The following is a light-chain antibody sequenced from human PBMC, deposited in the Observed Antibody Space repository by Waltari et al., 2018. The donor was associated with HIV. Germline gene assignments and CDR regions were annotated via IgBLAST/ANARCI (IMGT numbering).Light chain of an antibody. CDR2: EVN. CDR3: SSYAGINPVI. J-gene: IGLJ2*01. CDR1: SSDVGRYGY. V-gene: IGLV2-8*01. Sequence: QSALTQPPSASGSLGQSVTISCPGSSSDVGRYGYVSWYQQHPGKAPKLLIFEVNKRPSGVPDRFSGSKSGNTASLTVSGLQAEDEAEYSCSSYAGINPVIFGGGTTLTVL.